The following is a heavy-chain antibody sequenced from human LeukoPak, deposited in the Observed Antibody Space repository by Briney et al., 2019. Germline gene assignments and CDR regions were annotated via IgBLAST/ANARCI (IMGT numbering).Heavy chain of an antibody. CDR1: GFTFSSYW. V-gene: IGHV3-7*04. D-gene: IGHD1-26*01. CDR2: IKQDGSEK. CDR3: ARAVGATHFDY. Sequence: GGSLRLSCAASGFTFSSYWMSWVRQAPGKGLEWVANIKQDGSEKFCEDSVKGRFTISRDNDKNSLCLQMNSLRAEDTAVYYCARAVGATHFDYWGQGILVTVSS. J-gene: IGHJ4*02.